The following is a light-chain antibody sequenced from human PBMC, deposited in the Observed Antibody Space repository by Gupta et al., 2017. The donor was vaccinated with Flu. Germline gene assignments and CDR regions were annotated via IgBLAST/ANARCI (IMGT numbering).Light chain of an antibody. CDR1: SSDVGGYNN. J-gene: IGLJ1*01. Sequence: MAIYCTGGSSDVGGYNNVSWYQQHPGKAPKLMIYEDSNRPSGVSNRFSGAKSGNTASLTITGLQAEDEADYYCSSYTSSSALYVFGTGTKVTVL. V-gene: IGLV2-14*01. CDR3: SSYTSSSALYV. CDR2: EDS.